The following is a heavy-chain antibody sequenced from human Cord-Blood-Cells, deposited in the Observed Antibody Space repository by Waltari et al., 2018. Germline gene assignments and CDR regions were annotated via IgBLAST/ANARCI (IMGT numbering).Heavy chain of an antibody. Sequence: QVQLVQSGAEVKKPGASVKVSCKASGYTFTGYYMHWVRQAPGQGLEWMGWINPNSGDTNYAQKFQGRVTMTRDTSISTAYMELSRLRSDDTAVYYCARGGGTGVFEAFDIWGQGRMVTDSS. CDR3: ARGGGTGVFEAFDI. V-gene: IGHV1-2*02. CDR2: INPNSGDT. D-gene: IGHD7-27*01. CDR1: GYTFTGYY. J-gene: IGHJ3*02.